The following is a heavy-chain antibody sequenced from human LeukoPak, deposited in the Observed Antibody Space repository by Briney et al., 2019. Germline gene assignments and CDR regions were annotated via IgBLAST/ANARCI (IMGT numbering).Heavy chain of an antibody. CDR1: GGSISSYY. D-gene: IGHD5-24*01. CDR2: IYYSGST. CDR3: ARASGDGYNYHY. Sequence: PSETLSLTCTVSGGSISSYYWSWIRQPPGKGLEWIGYIYYSGSTNYNPSLKSRVTISVDTSKNQFSLKLSSVTAADTAVYHCARASGDGYNYHYWGQGTLVTVSS. J-gene: IGHJ4*02. V-gene: IGHV4-59*08.